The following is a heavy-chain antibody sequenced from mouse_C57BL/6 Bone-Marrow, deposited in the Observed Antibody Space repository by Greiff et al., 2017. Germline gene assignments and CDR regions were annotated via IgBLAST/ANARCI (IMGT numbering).Heavy chain of an antibody. CDR1: GYTFTTYC. D-gene: IGHD1-1*02. Sequence: QVQLQQSGAELVKPGASVKLSCKASGYTFTTYCIEWMKQNHGQSLEWIGNFHPYNDDTKYNEKFKGKATLTVEKSSSTVYMELSRLTSDDSAVYYCARGGSYGGYYMDYWGQGTTLTVSS. CDR2: FHPYNDDT. CDR3: ARGGSYGGYYMDY. J-gene: IGHJ2*01. V-gene: IGHV1-47*01.